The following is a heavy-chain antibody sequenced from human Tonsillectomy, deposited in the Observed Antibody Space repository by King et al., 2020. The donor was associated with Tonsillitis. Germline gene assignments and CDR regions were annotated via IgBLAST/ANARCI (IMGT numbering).Heavy chain of an antibody. D-gene: IGHD2-15*01. CDR1: GFTFRSYA. CDR3: ANDLLQCSGACCYNAFDI. CDR2: IIGSSSST. V-gene: IGHV3-23*04. Sequence: EVQLVESGGGLVQPGGSLRLSCAVSGFTFRSYAMSWVRQAPGKGLEWVSGIIGSSSSTYYADSVKGRFSISRDNSKNTLYVEMNNVSAEDTALYYCANDLLQCSGACCYNAFDIWGQATMVTVSS. J-gene: IGHJ3*02.